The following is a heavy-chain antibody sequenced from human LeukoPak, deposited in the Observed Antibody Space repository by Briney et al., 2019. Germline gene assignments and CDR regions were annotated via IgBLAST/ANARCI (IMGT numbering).Heavy chain of an antibody. V-gene: IGHV4-34*01. CDR1: GGSFSGYY. J-gene: IGHJ4*02. Sequence: PSETLSLPCAVYGGSFSGYYWSWIRQPPGKGLEWIGEINHSGSTNYNPSLKSRVTISVDTSKNQFSLKLSSVTAADTAVYYCARAGDGGPIDYWGQGTLVTVSS. CDR3: ARAGDGGPIDY. CDR2: INHSGST. D-gene: IGHD3-16*01.